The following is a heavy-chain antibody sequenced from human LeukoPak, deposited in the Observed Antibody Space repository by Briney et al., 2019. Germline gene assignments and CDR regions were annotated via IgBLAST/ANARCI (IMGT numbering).Heavy chain of an antibody. V-gene: IGHV1-18*01. CDR3: ARGGVWAAAPSAFDI. Sequence: ASVKVSCKASGGTFSSYGISWVRQAPGQGLEWMGWISAYNGNTNYAQKLQGRVAMTTDTSTSTAYMELRSLRSDDTAVYYCARGGVWAAAPSAFDIWGQGTMVTVSS. D-gene: IGHD6-13*01. CDR2: ISAYNGNT. J-gene: IGHJ3*02. CDR1: GGTFSSYG.